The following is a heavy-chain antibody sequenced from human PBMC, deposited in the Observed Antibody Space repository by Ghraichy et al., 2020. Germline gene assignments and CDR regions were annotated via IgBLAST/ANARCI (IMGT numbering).Heavy chain of an antibody. CDR1: GGSISSGDYY. CDR3: ARDRPRYSYGIRDAFDI. D-gene: IGHD5-18*01. V-gene: IGHV4-30-4*01. CDR2: IYYSGST. Sequence: SETLSLTCTVSGGSISSGDYYWSWIRQPPGKGLEWIGYIYYSGSTYYNPSLKSRVTISVDTSKNQFSLKLSSVTAADTAVYYCARDRPRYSYGIRDAFDIWGQGTMVTVSS. J-gene: IGHJ3*02.